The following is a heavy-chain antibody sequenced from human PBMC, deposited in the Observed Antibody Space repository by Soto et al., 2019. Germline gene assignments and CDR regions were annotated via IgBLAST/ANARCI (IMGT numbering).Heavy chain of an antibody. CDR2: IYHSGST. Sequence: QVQLQESGPGLVKPSGTLSLTCAVSGASISSGDWWSWVRQPPGKGLEWIGEIYHSGSTNYNPSLKSRVTISADKPKTQFSLKLSSVTAADRAVYYCARGYGLDVWGHGTTVTVSS. CDR3: ARGYGLDV. J-gene: IGHJ6*02. CDR1: GASISSGDW. V-gene: IGHV4-4*02.